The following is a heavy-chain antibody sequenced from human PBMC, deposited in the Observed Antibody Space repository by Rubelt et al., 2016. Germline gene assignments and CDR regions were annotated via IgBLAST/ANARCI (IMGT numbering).Heavy chain of an antibody. J-gene: IGHJ6*02. CDR2: INHSGST. D-gene: IGHD3-10*01. Sequence: QVQLQESGPGLVKPSETLSLTCTVSGGSISSYYWSWIRQPPGKGLEWIGEINHSGSTNYNPSLKSRVTISVDTSKNQFSRKLSSVTAADTAVYYCARGYYYGSGSYRYYYYGMDVWGQGTTVTVSS. V-gene: IGHV4-59*12. CDR1: GGSISSYY. CDR3: ARGYYYGSGSYRYYYYGMDV.